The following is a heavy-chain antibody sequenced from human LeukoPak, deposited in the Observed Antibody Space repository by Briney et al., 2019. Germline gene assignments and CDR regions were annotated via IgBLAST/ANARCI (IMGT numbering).Heavy chain of an antibody. CDR2: IKQDGSEK. J-gene: IGHJ4*02. V-gene: IGHV3-7*05. CDR1: GFTFSSYW. Sequence: GGSLRLSCAASGFTFSSYWKSWVRQAPGKGLEWVANIKQDGSEKYYVDSVKGRFTISRDNAKNSLYLQMNSLRAEDTAIYYCARLYYYVSGTYSRYFDYWGQGTLVTVSS. D-gene: IGHD3-10*01. CDR3: ARLYYYVSGTYSRYFDY.